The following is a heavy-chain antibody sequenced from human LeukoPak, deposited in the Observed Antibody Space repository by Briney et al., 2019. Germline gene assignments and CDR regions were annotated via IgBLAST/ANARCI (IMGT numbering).Heavy chain of an antibody. CDR1: GGSISSSNW. D-gene: IGHD3-10*01. CDR2: IHHSGTT. Sequence: SGTLSLTCAVSGGSISSSNWWSWVRQSPGKGLEWIGEIHHSGTTNYNSSLKNRVTISVDKSKNQFSLKLSAVTAADTAVYYCARAAYGSGSYNFDYWGQGILVTVSS. V-gene: IGHV4-4*02. J-gene: IGHJ4*02. CDR3: ARAAYGSGSYNFDY.